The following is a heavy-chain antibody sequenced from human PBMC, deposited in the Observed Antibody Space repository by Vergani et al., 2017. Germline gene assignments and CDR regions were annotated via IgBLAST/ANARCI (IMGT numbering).Heavy chain of an antibody. V-gene: IGHV3-33*06. J-gene: IGHJ6*02. D-gene: IGHD3-10*01. CDR1: GFTFSSYG. CDR3: AKDRQWFGEFKYGMDV. CDR2: IWYDGSNK. Sequence: QVQLVESGGGVVQPGRSLRPSCAASGFTFSSYGMHWVRQAPGKGLEWVAVIWYDGSNKYYADSVKGRFTISRDNSKNTLYLQMNSLRAEDPDVYYCAKDRQWFGEFKYGMDVGGQGTTVTVSS.